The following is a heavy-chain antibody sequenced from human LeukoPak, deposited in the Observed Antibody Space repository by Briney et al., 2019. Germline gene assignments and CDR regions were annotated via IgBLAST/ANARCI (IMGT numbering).Heavy chain of an antibody. Sequence: GASVKVSCKASGYTFTGYYMHWVRQSPGQGLEWMGWINPNSGGTNYAQKFQGRVTMTRDTSISTAYMELSRLRSDDTAVYYCARAPPSVRGVMVYWGQGTLVTVSS. V-gene: IGHV1-2*02. CDR2: INPNSGGT. J-gene: IGHJ4*02. CDR1: GYTFTGYY. D-gene: IGHD3-10*01. CDR3: ARAPPSVRGVMVY.